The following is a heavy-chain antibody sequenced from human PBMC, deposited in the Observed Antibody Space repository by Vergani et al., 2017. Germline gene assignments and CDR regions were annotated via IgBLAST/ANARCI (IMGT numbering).Heavy chain of an antibody. CDR1: GGSISSGSYY. D-gene: IGHD2-8*02. V-gene: IGHV4-61*02. Sequence: QVQLQESGPGLVKPSQTLSLTCTVSGGSISSGSYYWSWIRQPAGKGLEWIGRIYTSGSTNYNPSLKSRVTISVDTSKNQFSLKLSSVTAADTAVYYCARGRRRGVGYRGNIDYWGQGTLVTVSS. CDR2: IYTSGST. J-gene: IGHJ4*02. CDR3: ARGRRRGVGYRGNIDY.